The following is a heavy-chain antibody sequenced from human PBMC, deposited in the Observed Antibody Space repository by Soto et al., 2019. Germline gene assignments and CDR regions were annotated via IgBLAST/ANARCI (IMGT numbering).Heavy chain of an antibody. J-gene: IGHJ5*02. CDR2: IHSGGST. D-gene: IGHD3-22*01. Sequence: EVQLVESGGGLIQPGGSLRLSCAASGFTVSSNYMSWVRQAPGKGLEWVSVIHSGGSTYYADSVKGRFTISSDNLKNTLYLQMNNLRADDTAVYYCARELFYDRDLGGFDPWGQGPLVTVSS. CDR1: GFTVSSNY. CDR3: ARELFYDRDLGGFDP. V-gene: IGHV3-53*01.